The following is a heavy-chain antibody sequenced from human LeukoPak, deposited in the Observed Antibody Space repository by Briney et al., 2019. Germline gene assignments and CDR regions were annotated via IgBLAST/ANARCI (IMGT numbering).Heavy chain of an antibody. CDR2: INPNSGGT. D-gene: IGHD4-17*01. Sequence: ASVKVSCKASGYTFTGYYMHWVRQAPGQGLEWMEWINPNSGGTNYAQKFQGRVTMTRDTSISTAYMELSRLRSDDTAVYYCATLPDYGDYYFDYWGQGTLVTVSS. CDR1: GYTFTGYY. CDR3: ATLPDYGDYYFDY. J-gene: IGHJ4*02. V-gene: IGHV1-2*02.